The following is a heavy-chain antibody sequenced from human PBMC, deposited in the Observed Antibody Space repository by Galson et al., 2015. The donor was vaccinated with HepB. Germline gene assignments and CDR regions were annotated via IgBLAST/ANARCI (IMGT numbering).Heavy chain of an antibody. V-gene: IGHV5-10-1*01. CDR2: IDPSDSYT. CDR3: ARLARPAYSSSWYDLDY. CDR1: GYSFTSYW. J-gene: IGHJ4*02. Sequence: QSGAEVKKPGESLRISCKGSGYSFTSYWISWVRQMPGKGLEWMGRIDPSDSYTNYSPSFQGHVTISADKSISTAYLQWSSLKASDTAMYYCARLARPAYSSSWYDLDYWGQGTLVTVSS. D-gene: IGHD6-13*01.